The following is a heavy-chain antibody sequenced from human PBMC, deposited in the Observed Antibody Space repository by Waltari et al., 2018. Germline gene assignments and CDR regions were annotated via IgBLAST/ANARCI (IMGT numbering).Heavy chain of an antibody. CDR1: GGPFSSDT. CDR2: INPILGIA. CDR3: ASCSGYFDD. V-gene: IGHV1-69*02. D-gene: IGHD2-15*01. Sequence: QVQLVQSGAEVKKPGSSVKVSCKAVGGPFSSDTNRWVRQAPGQGLEWMGRINPILGIANDALKFQGRVTITADKSTSTAYMELGSLRSEDTAVYYGASCSGYFDDWGQGTLVTVSS. J-gene: IGHJ4*02.